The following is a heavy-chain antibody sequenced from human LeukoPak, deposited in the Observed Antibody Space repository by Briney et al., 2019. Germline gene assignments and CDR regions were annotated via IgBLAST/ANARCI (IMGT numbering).Heavy chain of an antibody. D-gene: IGHD1-7*01. J-gene: IGHJ4*02. V-gene: IGHV4-61*02. Sequence: SETLSLTCTVSGGSISSGSYYWSWIRQPAGKGLEWIGRIYTSGSTNYNPSLKSRVTISVDTSKNQFSLKLSSVTAADTAVYYCARAPNWNYAQNYYFDYWGQGTLVTVSS. CDR2: IYTSGST. CDR1: GGSISSGSYY. CDR3: ARAPNWNYAQNYYFDY.